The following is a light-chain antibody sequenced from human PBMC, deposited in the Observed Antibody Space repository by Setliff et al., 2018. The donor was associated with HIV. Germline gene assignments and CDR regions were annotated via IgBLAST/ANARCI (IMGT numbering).Light chain of an antibody. CDR3: SSYAITNTLP. J-gene: IGLJ1*01. CDR1: SSDVGGYSH. V-gene: IGLV2-14*01. Sequence: QSVLTQPASVSGSPGQSITISCTGTSSDVGGYSHVSWYQQHPGKAPKLIIYEVRNRPSGVSNRFSGSKSGNTASLTISGLQAEDEAEYYCSSYAITNTLPFGTGTKVTVL. CDR2: EVR.